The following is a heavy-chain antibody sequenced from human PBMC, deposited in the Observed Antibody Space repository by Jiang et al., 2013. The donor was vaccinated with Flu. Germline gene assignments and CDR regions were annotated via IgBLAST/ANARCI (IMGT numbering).Heavy chain of an antibody. Sequence: VQLLESGGALVQPGGSLRLSCVASGFTFSTYEMNWVRQAPGKGLEWVSYISSTGTSIYYADSVKGRFTISRDNAKNSLFLQMNSLRAEDTAVYYCAGRRGRPHYDYWGQGTLVTVSS. CDR3: AGRRGRPHYDY. CDR1: GFTFSTYE. CDR2: ISSTGTSI. V-gene: IGHV3-48*03. D-gene: IGHD1-26*01. J-gene: IGHJ4*02.